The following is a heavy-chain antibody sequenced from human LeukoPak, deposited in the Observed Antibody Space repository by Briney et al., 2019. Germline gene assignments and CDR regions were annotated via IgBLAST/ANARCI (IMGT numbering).Heavy chain of an antibody. D-gene: IGHD1-26*01. CDR2: ITDSGGTT. CDR1: GFTFSNYA. Sequence: GGSLRLSCAASGFTFSNYAMSWVRQAPGKGLEWVSVITDSGGTTFYADSVKGRFTISRDNSKSTLYLQMNSLSAEDSAIYYCAKLWRGSYPRYFDYWGQGALVTVPS. CDR3: AKLWRGSYPRYFDY. V-gene: IGHV3-23*01. J-gene: IGHJ4*02.